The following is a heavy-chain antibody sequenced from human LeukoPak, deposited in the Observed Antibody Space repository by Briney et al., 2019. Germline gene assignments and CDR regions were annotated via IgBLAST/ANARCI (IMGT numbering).Heavy chain of an antibody. CDR1: GFTFTSYS. Sequence: GGSLRLSCAASGFTFTSYSMNWVRQAPGKGLEWVSYISSSSTIYYADSVKGRFTISRDNAKNSLYLQMNSLRAEDTAVYYCARARSDYGENYYYYGMDVWGQGTTVTVSS. CDR3: ARARSDYGENYYYYGMDV. V-gene: IGHV3-48*04. D-gene: IGHD4-17*01. J-gene: IGHJ6*02. CDR2: ISSSSTI.